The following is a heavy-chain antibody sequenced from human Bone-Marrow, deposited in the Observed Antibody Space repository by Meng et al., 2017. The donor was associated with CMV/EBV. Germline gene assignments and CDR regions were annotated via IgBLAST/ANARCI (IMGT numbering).Heavy chain of an antibody. CDR1: GFTFSSYA. J-gene: IGHJ6*02. Sequence: GESLKISCVASGFTFSSYAMHWVRQAPGKGLEWVAVISYDGSNKYYADSVKGRFTISRDNSKNTLYLQMNSLRAEDTAVYYCARDREWSTSNYDYYYGMDVWGQGTTVTVSS. V-gene: IGHV3-30*04. CDR3: ARDREWSTSNYDYYYGMDV. D-gene: IGHD3-3*01. CDR2: ISYDGSNK.